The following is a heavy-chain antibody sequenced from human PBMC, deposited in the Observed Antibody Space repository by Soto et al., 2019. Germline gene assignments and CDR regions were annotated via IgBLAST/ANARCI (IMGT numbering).Heavy chain of an antibody. Sequence: GGSLRLSCAASGFIFTNYAMNWVRQAPGKGLEWVSVIGGRGNSAYYADSVQGRFTISRDNSKNTLSLQMSSLTADDTAIYYCVREGRGSFDFWGRGTMVTVS. CDR3: VREGRGSFDF. J-gene: IGHJ3*01. CDR2: IGGRGNSA. D-gene: IGHD5-12*01. V-gene: IGHV3-23*01. CDR1: GFIFTNYA.